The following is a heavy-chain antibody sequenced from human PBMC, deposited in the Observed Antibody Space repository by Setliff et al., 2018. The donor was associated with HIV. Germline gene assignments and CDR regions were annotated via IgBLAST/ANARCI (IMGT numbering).Heavy chain of an antibody. J-gene: IGHJ5*02. CDR2: INYSGNT. V-gene: IGHV4-4*02. CDR1: GVSISSRNW. CDR3: AREYSGSGTNFNPLT. Sequence: PSETLSLTCAVSGVSISSRNWWSWVRQPPGKGLEWIGEINYSGNTNYNPSLKTRVTISVDKSKNQFFLNLKSVTAADTAVYFCAREYSGSGTNFNPLTWGQGTLVTVSS. D-gene: IGHD3-10*01.